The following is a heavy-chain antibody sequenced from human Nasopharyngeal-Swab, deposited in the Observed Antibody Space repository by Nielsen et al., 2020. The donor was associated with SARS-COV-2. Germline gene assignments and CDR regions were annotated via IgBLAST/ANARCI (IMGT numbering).Heavy chain of an antibody. CDR1: GFTFDDYA. Sequence: SLKISCAASGFTFDDYAMHWVRQAPGKGLEWVSGISWNSGSIGYADSVKGRFTTSRDNAKNSLYLQMNSLRAEDTALYYCAAYGSGSYYTLWGQGTLVTVSS. V-gene: IGHV3-9*01. J-gene: IGHJ4*02. CDR2: ISWNSGSI. D-gene: IGHD3-10*01. CDR3: AAYGSGSYYTL.